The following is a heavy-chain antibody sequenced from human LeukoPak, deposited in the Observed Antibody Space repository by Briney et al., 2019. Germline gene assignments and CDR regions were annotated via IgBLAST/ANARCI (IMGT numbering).Heavy chain of an antibody. CDR3: ARGTFGYAINWFDP. J-gene: IGHJ5*02. CDR1: GFTFSSYW. V-gene: IGHV3-7*01. CDR2: IKQDGSEK. Sequence: GGSLRLSCAASGFTFSSYWMSWVRQAPGKGLEWVANIKQDGSEKYYVDSVKGRFTISRDNAKNSLYLQMNSLRAEDTAVYYCARGTFGYAINWFDPWGQGTLVTVSS. D-gene: IGHD3-16*01.